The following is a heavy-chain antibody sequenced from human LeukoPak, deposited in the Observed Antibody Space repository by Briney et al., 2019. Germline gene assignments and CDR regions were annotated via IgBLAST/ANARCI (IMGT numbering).Heavy chain of an antibody. D-gene: IGHD6-19*01. Sequence: SVKVSCKASGGTFSRYAISWVRQASGQGLEWTGGIIPMFGIANSAQKFQGRVTITADESTSTAYMELSSLRSEDTAVYYCARDRPYTGGWRGFDYWGQGTLVTVSS. CDR2: IIPMFGIA. J-gene: IGHJ4*02. V-gene: IGHV1-69*13. CDR3: ARDRPYTGGWRGFDY. CDR1: GGTFSRYA.